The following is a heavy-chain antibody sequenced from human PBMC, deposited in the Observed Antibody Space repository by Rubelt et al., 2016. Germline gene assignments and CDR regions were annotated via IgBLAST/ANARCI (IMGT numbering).Heavy chain of an antibody. D-gene: IGHD5-12*01. CDR2: IYYSGST. CDR3: ARQGRYASRKLDF. V-gene: IGHV4-39*01. CDR1: GGSISSSSYY. J-gene: IGHJ4*02. Sequence: QLQLQESGPGLVKPSETLSLTCTVSGGSISSSSYYWGWIRQPPGKGLEWIGSIYYSGSTYYNPSLKSRVTIAVDTSKNQFSLRLSSLTAADMAVYYCARQGRYASRKLDFWGRGTLVTVSS.